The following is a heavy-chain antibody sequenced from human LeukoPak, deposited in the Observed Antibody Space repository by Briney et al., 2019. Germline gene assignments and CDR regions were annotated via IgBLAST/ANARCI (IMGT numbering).Heavy chain of an antibody. D-gene: IGHD5-24*01. CDR1: GFTFSSYA. J-gene: IGHJ4*02. Sequence: GGSLRLSCAASGFTFSSYAMSWVRQAPGKGLEWVSAISGSGGSTYYADSVKGRFTISRDNSKNTLYLQMNSLRAEDTAVYYCAKIMGGWLQSPLDYWGQGTLVTVSS. CDR2: ISGSGGST. V-gene: IGHV3-23*01. CDR3: AKIMGGWLQSPLDY.